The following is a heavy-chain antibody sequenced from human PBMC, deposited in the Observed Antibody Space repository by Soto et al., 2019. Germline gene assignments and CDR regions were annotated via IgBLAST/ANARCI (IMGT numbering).Heavy chain of an antibody. CDR1: GDSISSSGYY. Sequence: QVQLQESGPGLVKPSQNLSLTCTVSGDSISSSGYYWSWIRQHPGEGLEWICYIYYGSTYYNPSLESRVTILVGTSKTQFSLRLSSVTAADTAVYYCARGLTTDFDSWGQGTLVTVSS. D-gene: IGHD3-22*01. CDR2: IYYGST. V-gene: IGHV4-31*03. J-gene: IGHJ4*02. CDR3: ARGLTTDFDS.